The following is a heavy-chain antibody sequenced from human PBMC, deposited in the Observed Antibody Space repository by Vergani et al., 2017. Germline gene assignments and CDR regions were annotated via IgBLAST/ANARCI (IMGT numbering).Heavy chain of an antibody. V-gene: IGHV3-23*01. J-gene: IGHJ4*02. CDR2: ISWNSGSI. CDR1: GFTFSSYA. D-gene: IGHD6-13*01. CDR3: ARAMRYSSSWYKY. Sequence: EVQLLESGGGLVQLGGSLRLSCAASGFTFSSYAMSWVRQAPGKGLEWVSGISWNSGSIGYADSVKGRFTISRDNAKNSLYLQMNSLRAEDTAVYYCARAMRYSSSWYKYWGQGTLVTVSS.